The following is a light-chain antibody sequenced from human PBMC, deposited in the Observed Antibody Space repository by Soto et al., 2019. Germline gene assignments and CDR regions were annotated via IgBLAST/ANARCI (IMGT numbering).Light chain of an antibody. CDR2: GAS. CDR3: QQYNDWPLT. J-gene: IGKJ4*01. V-gene: IGKV3-15*01. CDR1: ESVSTN. Sequence: EIVMTQSPATLSLSPWERATLFCMASESVSTNLAWYQQKAGQAPRLLIYGASARATDIPARFSGGGSGTEFTLTISSLQSEDFAVYYCQQYNDWPLTFGGGTKVDIK.